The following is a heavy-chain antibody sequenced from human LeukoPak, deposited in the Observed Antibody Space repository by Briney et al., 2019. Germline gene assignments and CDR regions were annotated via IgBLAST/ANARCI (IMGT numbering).Heavy chain of an antibody. CDR1: GYTFTSYY. CDR2: INPNSGGT. Sequence: GASVKVSCKASGYTFTSYYMHWVRQAPGQGLEWMGWINPNSGGTNYAQKFQGRVTMTRDTSISTAYMELSRLRSDDTAVYYCARGDILTGYYYFDYWGQGTLVTVSS. J-gene: IGHJ4*02. V-gene: IGHV1-2*02. D-gene: IGHD3-9*01. CDR3: ARGDILTGYYYFDY.